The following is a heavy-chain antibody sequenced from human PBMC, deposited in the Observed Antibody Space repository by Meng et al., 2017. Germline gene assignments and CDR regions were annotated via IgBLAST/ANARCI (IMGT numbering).Heavy chain of an antibody. CDR3: ARDHGAGDYDWFDP. D-gene: IGHD4-17*01. V-gene: IGHV3-30*09. CDR1: GFTFSSFA. Sequence: GESPKISCTASGFTFSSFAMHSVRQAPGKGLEWVAVISYDGSNKYYADSVKGRFAIPRDNSKNTLYLQMNSLRAEDTAVYYCARDHGAGDYDWFDPWGQGTLVTVSS. CDR2: ISYDGSNK. J-gene: IGHJ5*02.